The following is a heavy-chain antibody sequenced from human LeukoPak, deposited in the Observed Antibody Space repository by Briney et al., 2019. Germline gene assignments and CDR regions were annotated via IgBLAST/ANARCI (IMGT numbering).Heavy chain of an antibody. CDR2: ITSKPNSYET. D-gene: IGHD6-19*01. J-gene: IGHJ4*02. CDR3: AGGRGWYSPDY. CDR1: GFTFSGSA. V-gene: IGHV3-73*01. Sequence: GRTLKLSCAAPGFTFSGSAMYWVRQAPGKGLDWVGRITSKPNSYETVYAASMNGRFTISRDDSKNTAYLQMNSLKTEDTAVYYCAGGRGWYSPDYWGQGTLVTVSS.